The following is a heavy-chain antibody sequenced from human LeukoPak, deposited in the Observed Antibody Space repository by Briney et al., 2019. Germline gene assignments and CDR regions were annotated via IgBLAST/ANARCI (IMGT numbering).Heavy chain of an antibody. D-gene: IGHD4-17*01. V-gene: IGHV4-59*08. CDR1: GGSFSGYY. CDR3: AGYATTVTTNDY. J-gene: IGHJ4*02. Sequence: SETLSLTCGVYGGSFSGYYWSWIRQPPGKGLEWIGFIYYSGSTNYNPSLKSRVTISVDTSKNQFSLKLRSVSAADTAVYYCAGYATTVTTNDYWGQGTLVTVSS. CDR2: IYYSGST.